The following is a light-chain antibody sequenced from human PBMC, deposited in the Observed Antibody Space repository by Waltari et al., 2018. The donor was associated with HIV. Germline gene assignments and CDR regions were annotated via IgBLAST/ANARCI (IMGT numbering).Light chain of an antibody. V-gene: IGKV1-39*01. CDR2: AAS. CDR3: QQSSDLPST. J-gene: IGKJ3*01. Sequence: DIQMPQSPSSLSASIGDRATITCRASQNINHYLNWYQHEPGKPPKLLIYAASTLQSGVPSRFSASGFGTDFTLTISNLQPEDFATYYCQQSSDLPSTFGPGTKVDIK. CDR1: QNINHY.